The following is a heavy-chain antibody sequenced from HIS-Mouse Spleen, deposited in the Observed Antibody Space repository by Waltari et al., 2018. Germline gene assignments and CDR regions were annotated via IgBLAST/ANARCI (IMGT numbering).Heavy chain of an antibody. V-gene: IGHV3-66*01. Sequence: EVQLVESGGGLVQPGGSLRLSCAASGFTVSRNYMSWVRPAPGKGLEWVSVIYSGGSTYYADSVKGRFTISRDNSKNTLYLQMNSLRAEDTAVYYCARTYSGSYSGAFDIWGQGTMVTVSS. CDR1: GFTVSRNY. J-gene: IGHJ3*02. CDR2: IYSGGST. D-gene: IGHD1-26*01. CDR3: ARTYSGSYSGAFDI.